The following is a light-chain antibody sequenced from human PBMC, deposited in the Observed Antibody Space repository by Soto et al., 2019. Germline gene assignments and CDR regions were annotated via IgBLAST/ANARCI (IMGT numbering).Light chain of an antibody. CDR1: QSVRNNY. Sequence: EIVLTQSPDTLSLSPGERATLSCRASQSVRNNYLAWYQQKPGQAPRFLIYDASSRATGIPDRFSGSGSGTDCTLTISRLEPDDFAVYYCQQYGRSPLTFGGGTKVEIK. V-gene: IGKV3-20*01. J-gene: IGKJ4*01. CDR3: QQYGRSPLT. CDR2: DAS.